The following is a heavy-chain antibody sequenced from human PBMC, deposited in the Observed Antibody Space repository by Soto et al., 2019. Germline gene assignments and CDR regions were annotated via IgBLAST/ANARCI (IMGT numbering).Heavy chain of an antibody. D-gene: IGHD3-22*01. CDR3: ATAPGTCSPAGYYVNWFDP. CDR1: GASFTDGSLF. V-gene: IGHV4-39*01. CDR2: TYIGGMT. J-gene: IGHJ5*02. Sequence: SETLSLTCTVSGASFTDGSLFWGWIRQSPGKGVEWIASTYIGGMTYYNPSLRSRVTISVDTSKSQFSLRLNSVTAADTAVYYCATAPGTCSPAGYYVNWFDPWGHGTLVTVSS.